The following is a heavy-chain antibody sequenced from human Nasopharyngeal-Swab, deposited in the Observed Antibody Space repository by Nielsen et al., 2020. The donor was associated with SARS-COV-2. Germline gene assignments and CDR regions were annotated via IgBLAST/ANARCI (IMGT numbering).Heavy chain of an antibody. J-gene: IGHJ3*02. CDR1: GGSISSSSYY. CDR3: AVYDSSGYYYLDDAFDI. CDR2: IYYSGST. Sequence: GSLRLSCTVSGGSISSSSYYWGWIRQRPGKGLEWIGSIYYSGSTYYNPSLKSRVTISVDTSKNQFSLKLSSVTAADTAVYYCAVYDSSGYYYLDDAFDIWGQGTMVTVSS. D-gene: IGHD3-22*01. V-gene: IGHV4-39*01.